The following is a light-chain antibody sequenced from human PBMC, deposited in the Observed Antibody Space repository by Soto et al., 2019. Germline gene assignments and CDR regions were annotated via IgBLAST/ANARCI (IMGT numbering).Light chain of an antibody. CDR2: EVS. Sequence: QSALAQPASVSGSPGQSITISCTGTSSDVGAYNYVSWYQQHPGKAPKLMIYEVSNRPSGVSHRFSGSKSDNTASLTISGLQTDDEADYYCSSYTTSRHLVLGSGTKVTVL. V-gene: IGLV2-14*01. J-gene: IGLJ1*01. CDR1: SSDVGAYNY. CDR3: SSYTTSRHLV.